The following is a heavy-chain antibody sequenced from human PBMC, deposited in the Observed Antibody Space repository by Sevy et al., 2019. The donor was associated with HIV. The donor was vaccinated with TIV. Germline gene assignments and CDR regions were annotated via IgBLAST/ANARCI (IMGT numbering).Heavy chain of an antibody. V-gene: IGHV4-34*01. CDR1: GGSFNNYD. Sequence: SETLSLTCGIYGGSFNNYDWSWIRQPPGKGLEWIGEVTHSGSTNYNPSLESRLTMSLDTSKNQFSLKLPSVTAADTAVYYCARWRGTRVTMMVVVTTGYFDYWGQGTLVTVSS. D-gene: IGHD3-22*01. CDR3: ARWRGTRVTMMVVVTTGYFDY. J-gene: IGHJ4*02. CDR2: VTHSGST.